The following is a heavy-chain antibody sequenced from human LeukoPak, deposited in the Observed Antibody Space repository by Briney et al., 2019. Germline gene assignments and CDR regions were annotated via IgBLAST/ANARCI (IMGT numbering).Heavy chain of an antibody. CDR2: IYYSGST. CDR3: ARGGYGDPRWYFDL. CDR1: GGSVSSGSYY. V-gene: IGHV4-61*01. D-gene: IGHD4-17*01. Sequence: SETLSLTCTVSGGSVSSGSYYWSWIRQPPGKGLEWIGYIYYSGSTNYNPSLKSRVTISVDASKNQFSLKLSSVIAADTAVYYCARGGYGDPRWYFDLWGRGTLVTVSS. J-gene: IGHJ2*01.